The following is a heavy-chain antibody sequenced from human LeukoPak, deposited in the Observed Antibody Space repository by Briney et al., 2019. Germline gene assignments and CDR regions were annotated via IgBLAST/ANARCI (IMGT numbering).Heavy chain of an antibody. J-gene: IGHJ6*02. CDR1: GYTFTGHY. D-gene: IGHD2/OR15-2a*01. CDR3: ARGVPFYVSADHGMDV. CDR2: INPNSGGT. Sequence: ASVKVSCKASGYTFTGHYMHWVRQAPGQGLEWMGRINPNSGGTNYAQKFQGRVTMTRDTSISTAYMELSRLRSDDTAVYYCARGVPFYVSADHGMDVWGQGTTVTVSS. V-gene: IGHV1-2*06.